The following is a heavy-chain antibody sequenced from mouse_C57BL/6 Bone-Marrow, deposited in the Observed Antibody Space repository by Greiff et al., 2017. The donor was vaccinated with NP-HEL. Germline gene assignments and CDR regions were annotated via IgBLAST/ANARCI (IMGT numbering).Heavy chain of an antibody. V-gene: IGHV1-72*01. CDR2: IAPNSGGT. CDR1: GYTFTSYW. J-gene: IGHJ2*01. Sequence: QVQLKESGAELVKPGASVKLSCKASGYTFTSYWMHLVKQRPGRGLAWIGRIAPNSGGTKYNEKFKSKATLTVDKPASTAYMQLSSLTSEDSAVYYCARDEGITTVGFYWGQGTTLTVSS. D-gene: IGHD1-1*01. CDR3: ARDEGITTVGFY.